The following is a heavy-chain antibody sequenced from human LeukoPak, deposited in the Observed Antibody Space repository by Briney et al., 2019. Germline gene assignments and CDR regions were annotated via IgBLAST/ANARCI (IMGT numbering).Heavy chain of an antibody. V-gene: IGHV3-48*04. Sequence: GGSLRLSCAASGFTFSSYSMNWVRQAPGKGLEWVSYISSSSSTIYYADSVKGRFTISRDNAKNSLYLQMNSLRAEDTAVYYCASGIVATIPRSWGQGTLVTVSS. CDR1: GFTFSSYS. D-gene: IGHD5-12*01. CDR3: ASGIVATIPRS. J-gene: IGHJ4*02. CDR2: ISSSSSTI.